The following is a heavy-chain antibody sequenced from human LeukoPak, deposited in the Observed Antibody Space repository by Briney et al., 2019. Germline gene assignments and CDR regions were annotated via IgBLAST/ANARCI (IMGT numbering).Heavy chain of an antibody. J-gene: IGHJ5*01. D-gene: IGHD4-23*01. Sequence: GGSLRLSCAASGFTFSDYYMSWIRQAPGKGLEWVSYISGSGSTVYYAASVRGRFTISRDNAKNSLFLQMNSLRAEDTAVYYCARDRGNSDPGDWFDYWGQGTLVTVSS. CDR1: GFTFSDYY. V-gene: IGHV3-11*01. CDR2: ISGSGSTV. CDR3: ARDRGNSDPGDWFDY.